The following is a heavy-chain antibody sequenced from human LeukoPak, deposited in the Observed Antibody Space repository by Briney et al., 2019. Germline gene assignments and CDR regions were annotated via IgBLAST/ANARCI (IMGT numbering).Heavy chain of an antibody. J-gene: IGHJ5*02. CDR3: ARGNLVRGENCFDP. D-gene: IGHD3-10*01. CDR2: IYTTGST. CDR1: GGSISRNFYY. V-gene: IGHV4-4*07. Sequence: SETLSLTCTVSGGSISRNFYYWSWIRQPAGKGLEWIGRIYTTGSTNYNPSLKSRVTMSLDTSRNQFSLKLSSVTAADTAMYYCARGNLVRGENCFDPWGQGTLVTVSS.